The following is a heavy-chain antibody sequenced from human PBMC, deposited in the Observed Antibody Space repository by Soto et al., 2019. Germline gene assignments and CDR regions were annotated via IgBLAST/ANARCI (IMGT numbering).Heavy chain of an antibody. V-gene: IGHV3-21*01. CDR2: ISSSSSYI. CDR3: ARDPYLGAGFDWLNLKPEKYYYYGMDV. CDR1: GFTFSSYS. D-gene: IGHD3-9*01. J-gene: IGHJ6*02. Sequence: PGGSLRLSCAASGFTFSSYSMNWVRQAPGKGLEWVSSISSSSSYIYYADSVKGRFTISRDNAKNSLYLQMNSLRAEDTAVYYCARDPYLGAGFDWLNLKPEKYYYYGMDVWGQGTTVTVSS.